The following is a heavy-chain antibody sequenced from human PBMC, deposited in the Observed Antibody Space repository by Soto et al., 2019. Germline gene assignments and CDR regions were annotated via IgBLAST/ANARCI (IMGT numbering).Heavy chain of an antibody. CDR1: GFTFSRYG. D-gene: IGHD4-17*01. CDR3: ARVGDEDGDYRH. V-gene: IGHV3-23*01. CDR2: ISGAGDET. J-gene: IGHJ3*01. Sequence: EVRLLESGGGLVQPGGSLRLSCAASGFTFSRYGLTWVRQVPGKGLEWVSGISGAGDETYIAVSLKGRFTISRDNSNNTLYLQMSSLRVEDTAIYFCARVGDEDGDYRHWGQGTMVTVSS.